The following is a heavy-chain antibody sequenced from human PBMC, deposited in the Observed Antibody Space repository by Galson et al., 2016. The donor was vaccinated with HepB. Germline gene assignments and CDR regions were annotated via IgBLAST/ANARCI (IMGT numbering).Heavy chain of an antibody. D-gene: IGHD1-26*01. CDR2: IYPADSDS. Sequence: QSGAEVKKPGESLKISCQGSGFRFTSYWIGWVRQMPGKGLEWMGIIYPADSDSRYSPSFQGQVTISVDNSINTAYLHWRSLKASDTAMYYCMRLHLNSYWFRDDYWGLGTLVTVSS. CDR1: GFRFTSYW. CDR3: MRLHLNSYWFRDDY. J-gene: IGHJ4*02. V-gene: IGHV5-51*01.